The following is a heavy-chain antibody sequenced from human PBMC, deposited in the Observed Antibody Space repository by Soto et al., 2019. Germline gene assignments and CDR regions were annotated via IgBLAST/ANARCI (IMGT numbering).Heavy chain of an antibody. CDR2: INHSGST. J-gene: IGHJ4*02. Sequence: QVQLQQWGAGLLKPSETLSLTCAVYGGSFSGYYWSWIRQPPGKGLEWIGEINHSGSTNYNPSLKSRVTISVDTSNNQFSLKLSSVTAADTAVYYCARGRFPSVAGRGPLGYWGQGTLVTVSS. D-gene: IGHD6-19*01. V-gene: IGHV4-34*01. CDR3: ARGRFPSVAGRGPLGY. CDR1: GGSFSGYY.